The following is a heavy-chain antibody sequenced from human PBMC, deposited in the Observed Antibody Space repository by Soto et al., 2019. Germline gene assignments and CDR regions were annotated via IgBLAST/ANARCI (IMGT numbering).Heavy chain of an antibody. J-gene: IGHJ4*02. CDR3: ARNPYDSSGYYYVPYYFDY. CDR1: GFTFSSYA. CDR2: ISYDGSNK. V-gene: IGHV3-30-3*01. Sequence: AGGSLRLSCAASGFTFSSYAMHWVRQAPGKGLEWVAVISYDGSNKYYADSVKGRFTISRDNSKNTLYLQMNSLRAEDTAVYYCARNPYDSSGYYYVPYYFDYWGQGALVTVSS. D-gene: IGHD3-22*01.